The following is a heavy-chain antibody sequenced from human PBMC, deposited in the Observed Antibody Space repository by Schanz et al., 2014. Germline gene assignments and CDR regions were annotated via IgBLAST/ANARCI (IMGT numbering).Heavy chain of an antibody. CDR2: IGGSDGNT. Sequence: QVQLVQSGGEVKTPGASVKVSCKASGYTFTRSGISWVRQAPGQGLEWMGWIGGSDGNTNFAQKFQGRVTMTTDTSTSTAYMELRSLRSDDTAVYYCARDRDQWDGNYLDYWGQGTLVTVSS. J-gene: IGHJ4*02. CDR1: GYTFTRSG. CDR3: ARDRDQWDGNYLDY. D-gene: IGHD1-26*01. V-gene: IGHV1-18*01.